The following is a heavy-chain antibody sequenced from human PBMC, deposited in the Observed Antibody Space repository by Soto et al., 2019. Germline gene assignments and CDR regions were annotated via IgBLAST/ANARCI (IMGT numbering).Heavy chain of an antibody. D-gene: IGHD2-15*01. CDR2: INWNGGST. CDR1: RFTFDDYG. Sequence: EVQLVESGGGVVRPGGSLRLSCAASRFTFDDYGMSWVRQAPGKGLEWVSGINWNGGSTGYADSVKGRFTISRDNAKNSLYLQMNSLRAEDTTLYHCARDLDGYCSGGSCYENDYWGQGTLVTVSS. CDR3: ARDLDGYCSGGSCYENDY. J-gene: IGHJ4*02. V-gene: IGHV3-20*01.